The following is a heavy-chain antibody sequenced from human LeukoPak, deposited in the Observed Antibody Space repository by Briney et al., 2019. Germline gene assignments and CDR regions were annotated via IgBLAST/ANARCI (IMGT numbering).Heavy chain of an antibody. CDR2: IYFSGST. CDR1: VGSINSGNW. Sequence: SETLSLTCGVSVGSINSGNWWTWVRQSPGRGLEWIGSIYFSGSTYYNPSLKSRVTISVDTSKSQFFLKLTSVTAADTAVYYCARLYYYYGMDVWGQGTTVTVSS. V-gene: IGHV4-39*01. CDR3: ARLYYYYGMDV. J-gene: IGHJ6*02.